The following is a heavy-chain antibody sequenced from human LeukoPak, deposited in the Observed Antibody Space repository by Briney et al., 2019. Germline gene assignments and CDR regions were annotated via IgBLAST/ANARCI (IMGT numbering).Heavy chain of an antibody. J-gene: IGHJ4*02. D-gene: IGHD1-26*01. CDR3: ARPLQGIVGATGFDY. V-gene: IGHV5-51*01. Sequence: GESLKISCQGSEYSFATYWIAWLRQMPGKGLEGMGIIYPSDSDTRYSPSFQGQVTISADKSIKTAYLQWSSLKASDTAMYYCARPLQGIVGATGFDYWAREPWSPSPQ. CDR2: IYPSDSDT. CDR1: EYSFATYW.